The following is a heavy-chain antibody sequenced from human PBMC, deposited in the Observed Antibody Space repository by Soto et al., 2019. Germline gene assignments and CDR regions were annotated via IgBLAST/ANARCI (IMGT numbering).Heavy chain of an antibody. J-gene: IGHJ5*02. CDR3: ATQNWFDP. V-gene: IGHV3-21*01. CDR1: GFTFSSYS. Sequence: GSLRLSCAASGFTFSSYSMNWVRQAPGKGLEWVSSISSSSSYIYYAGSVKGRFTISRDNAKNSLYLQMNSLRAEDTAVYYCATQNWFDPWGQGTLVTVSS. CDR2: ISSSSSYI.